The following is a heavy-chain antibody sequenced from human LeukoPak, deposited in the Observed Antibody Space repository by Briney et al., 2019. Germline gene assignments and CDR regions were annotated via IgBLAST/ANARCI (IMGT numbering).Heavy chain of an antibody. CDR2: VYYSGTT. J-gene: IGHJ4*02. Sequence: SETLSLTCTVSGGSISSYYWSWIRQPAGKGLEWIGRVYYSGTTSYNPSLKSRVTISVDMSKNHFSLRLSSVTAADTAMYYCARGTLYSGWSYYFDYRGQGSQVTVSS. CDR3: ARGTLYSGWSYYFDY. V-gene: IGHV4-4*07. CDR1: GGSISSYY. D-gene: IGHD6-19*01.